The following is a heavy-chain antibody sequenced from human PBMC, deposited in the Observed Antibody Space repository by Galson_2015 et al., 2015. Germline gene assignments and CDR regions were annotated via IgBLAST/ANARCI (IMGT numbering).Heavy chain of an antibody. V-gene: IGHV3-30*18. CDR3: AKDYCSGGSCYSDY. J-gene: IGHJ4*02. Sequence: SLRLSCAASGFTFSSYGIHWVRQAPGKGLEWVAVISYDGSNKYYADSVKGRFTISRDNSKNTLYLQMNSLRAEDTAVYYCAKDYCSGGSCYSDYWGQGTLVTVSS. CDR1: GFTFSSYG. CDR2: ISYDGSNK. D-gene: IGHD2-15*01.